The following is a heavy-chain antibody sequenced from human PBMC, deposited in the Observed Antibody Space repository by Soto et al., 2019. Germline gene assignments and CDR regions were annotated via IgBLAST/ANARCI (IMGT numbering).Heavy chain of an antibody. D-gene: IGHD6-19*01. CDR3: SRDGQGLAPYALDV. Sequence: QVQLVESGGGVAQPGRSLRLSCTVSGFTFSGHAMHWVRQAPGKGLEWVTQIWYDGSNKYYAESVKGRFTISRDNSKNTLYLQMNSLRVEDTAVYYCSRDGQGLAPYALDVCAQGTSVTVSS. CDR1: GFTFSGHA. J-gene: IGHJ6*02. CDR2: IWYDGSNK. V-gene: IGHV3-33*01.